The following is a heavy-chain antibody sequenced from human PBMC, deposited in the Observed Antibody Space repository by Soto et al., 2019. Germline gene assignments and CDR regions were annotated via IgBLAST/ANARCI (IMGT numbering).Heavy chain of an antibody. CDR2: ISGSGGST. CDR3: AKGDYDILTSDSYYGMDV. V-gene: IGHV3-23*01. D-gene: IGHD3-9*01. J-gene: IGHJ6*02. Sequence: SGGSLRLSCAASGFTFSSYAMSWVRQAPGKGLEWVSAISGSGGSTYYADSVKGRFTISRDNSKNTLYLRMNSLRAEDTAVYYCAKGDYDILTSDSYYGMDVWGQGTTVTVSS. CDR1: GFTFSSYA.